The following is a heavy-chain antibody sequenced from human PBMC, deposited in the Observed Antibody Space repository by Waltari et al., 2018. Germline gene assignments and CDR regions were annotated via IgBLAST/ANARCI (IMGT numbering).Heavy chain of an antibody. D-gene: IGHD3-10*01. J-gene: IGHJ6*03. CDR3: ARVIWLGYYYYMDV. CDR1: GGSFSGYY. V-gene: IGHV4-34*01. CDR2: INHSGST. Sequence: QVQLQQWGAGLLKPSETLSLTCAVYGGSFSGYYWSWIRQPPGKGLEWIGEINHSGSTNYNPSLKSRVTISVDTSKNQFSLKLSSVTAADTAVYYCARVIWLGYYYYMDVWGKGTTVTVSS.